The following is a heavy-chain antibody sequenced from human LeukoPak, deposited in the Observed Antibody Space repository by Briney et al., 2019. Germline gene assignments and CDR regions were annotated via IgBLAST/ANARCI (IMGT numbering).Heavy chain of an antibody. CDR3: ARDLDGGNSNDY. J-gene: IGHJ4*02. Sequence: GGSLRLSCAASGFTFSSYAMSWVRQAPGKGLEWVAVISYDGSNKYYADSVKGRFTISRDNSKNTLYLQMNSLRADDTAVYYCARDLDGGNSNDYWGQGTLVTVSS. CDR1: GFTFSSYA. V-gene: IGHV3-30*03. CDR2: ISYDGSNK. D-gene: IGHD4-23*01.